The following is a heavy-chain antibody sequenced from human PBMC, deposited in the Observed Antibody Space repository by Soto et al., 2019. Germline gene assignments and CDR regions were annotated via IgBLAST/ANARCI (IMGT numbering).Heavy chain of an antibody. V-gene: IGHV4-30-2*01. CDR1: GGSISSGGYS. CDR3: ARGWELLGPH. Sequence: SETLSLTCAVSGGSISSGGYSWSWIRQPPGKGLEWIGYIYHSGSTYYNPSLKSRVTISVDRSKNQFSLKLSSVTAADTAVYYCARGWELLGPHWGQGTLVTVSS. J-gene: IGHJ4*02. CDR2: IYHSGST. D-gene: IGHD1-26*01.